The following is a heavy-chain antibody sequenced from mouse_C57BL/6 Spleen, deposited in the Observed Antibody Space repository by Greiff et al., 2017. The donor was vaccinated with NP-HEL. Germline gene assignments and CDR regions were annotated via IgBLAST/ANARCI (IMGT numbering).Heavy chain of an antibody. CDR2: INPNNGGT. D-gene: IGHD2-12*01. CDR3: ASIVTRKDYFDY. V-gene: IGHV1-26*01. Sequence: EVQLQQSGPELVKPGASVKISCKASGYTFTDYYMNWVKQSHGKSLEWIGDINPNNGGTSYNQKFKGKATLTVDKSSSTAYMELRSQTSEDSAVYYCASIVTRKDYFDYWGQGTTLTVSS. CDR1: GYTFTDYY. J-gene: IGHJ2*01.